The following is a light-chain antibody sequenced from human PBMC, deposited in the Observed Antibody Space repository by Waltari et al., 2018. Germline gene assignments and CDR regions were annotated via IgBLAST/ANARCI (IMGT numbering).Light chain of an antibody. Sequence: EIVLTQSPGTLSLSPGERASLSCRASQTVRTTYLAWYQQKPGQAPTLLIYGASSRATGIPYRFSGSWSGTDFSLTISSLEPEEFAVYYCQQYDVSPLTFGGGTKVEIK. V-gene: IGKV3-20*01. CDR2: GAS. CDR1: QTVRTTY. J-gene: IGKJ4*01. CDR3: QQYDVSPLT.